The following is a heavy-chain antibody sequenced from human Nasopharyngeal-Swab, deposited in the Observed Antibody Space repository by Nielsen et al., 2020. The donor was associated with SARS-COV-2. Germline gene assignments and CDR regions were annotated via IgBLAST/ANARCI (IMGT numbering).Heavy chain of an antibody. CDR2: INHIGST. V-gene: IGHV4-34*01. J-gene: IGHJ2*01. Sequence: SETLSLTCAVYGGSFSGYYWSWIRQPPGKGLEWIGEINHIGSTNYNPPLKSLVTISVDTSKNQFSLKLSSVTAADTAVYYCARRSGQRWDYWYFDLWGRGTLVTVSS. CDR1: GGSFSGYY. D-gene: IGHD4-23*01. CDR3: ARRSGQRWDYWYFDL.